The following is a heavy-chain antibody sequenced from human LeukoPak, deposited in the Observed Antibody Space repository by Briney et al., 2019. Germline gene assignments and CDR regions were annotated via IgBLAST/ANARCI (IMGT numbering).Heavy chain of an antibody. CDR3: ARHLPPYSSSSGFDY. V-gene: IGHV1-69*06. CDR1: GGTFSSDA. J-gene: IGHJ4*02. D-gene: IGHD6-6*01. CDR2: IIPTFGTA. Sequence: ASVKVSCKASGGTFSSDAISWVRQAPGQGLEWMGGIIPTFGTADYAQQFQGRVTITGEKPTRTAYMGVSSLRSENTAVYYCARHLPPYSSSSGFDYWRQGTLVTVSS.